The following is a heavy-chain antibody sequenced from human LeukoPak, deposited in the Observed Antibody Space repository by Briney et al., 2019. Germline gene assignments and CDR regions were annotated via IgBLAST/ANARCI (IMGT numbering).Heavy chain of an antibody. Sequence: GSSVKVSCKASGYTFTSYDINWARQAPGPGLEWMGWMNANSGNTGYAQKFQGRVTMTRNTYIPTAYMELSSLRCEDTAVYYCARVSYIPGTTGNWFDLWGQGTLVTVSS. CDR1: GYTFTSYD. D-gene: IGHD1-7*01. CDR3: ARVSYIPGTTGNWFDL. CDR2: MNANSGNT. J-gene: IGHJ5*02. V-gene: IGHV1-8*01.